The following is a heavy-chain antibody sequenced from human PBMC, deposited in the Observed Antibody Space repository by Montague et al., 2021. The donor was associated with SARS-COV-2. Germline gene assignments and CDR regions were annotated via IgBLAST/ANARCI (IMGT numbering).Heavy chain of an antibody. CDR1: RYSIGSPNHF. Sequence: SETLSLTCTVSRYSIGSPNHFCACLRQPPGKGLYWIGSVDYSGLTFYNPSLESRVTISVDTSKKQFSLKVNSVTAADTAVYYCAKDGEALAWGTFDIWGQGTMVTVSS. D-gene: IGHD3-10*01. V-gene: IGHV4-39*07. J-gene: IGHJ3*02. CDR3: AKDGEALAWGTFDI. CDR2: VDYSGLT.